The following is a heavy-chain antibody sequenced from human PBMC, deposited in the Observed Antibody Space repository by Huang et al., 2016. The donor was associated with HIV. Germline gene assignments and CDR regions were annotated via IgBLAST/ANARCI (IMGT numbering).Heavy chain of an antibody. CDR2: ISYDGSNK. Sequence: QVQLVESGGGVVQPGRSLRLSCAASRFPFSNYAMHWVRQAPGKVLEWWAVISYDGSNKYYADSVKGRFTIARDNSKNTLYLQMNSLRAEDTAVYYCARDLWLRDLYYYYYMDVWGKGTTVTVSS. V-gene: IGHV3-30-3*01. D-gene: IGHD5-12*01. J-gene: IGHJ6*03. CDR1: RFPFSNYA. CDR3: ARDLWLRDLYYYYYMDV.